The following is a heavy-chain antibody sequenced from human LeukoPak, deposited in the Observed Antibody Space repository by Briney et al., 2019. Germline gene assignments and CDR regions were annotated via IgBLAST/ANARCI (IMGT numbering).Heavy chain of an antibody. V-gene: IGHV3-30*18. J-gene: IGHJ4*02. CDR2: ISYDGSNK. D-gene: IGHD2-15*01. Sequence: GWSLRLSCAASGFTFSSYGMHWVRPAPGKGLEWVAVISYDGSNKYYADSVKGRFTISRDNSKNTLYLQMNSLRAEDTAVYYCAKQLGYCSDGSCYFPYWGQGTLVTVSS. CDR1: GFTFSSYG. CDR3: AKQLGYCSDGSCYFPY.